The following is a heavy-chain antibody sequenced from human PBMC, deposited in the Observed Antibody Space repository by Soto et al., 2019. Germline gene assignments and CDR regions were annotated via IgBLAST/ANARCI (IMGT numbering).Heavy chain of an antibody. CDR1: GGTFSSYT. J-gene: IGHJ4*02. CDR2: IIPILGIA. CDR3: ARSVTRPYSNYGFDY. Sequence: GASVKVSCKASGGTFSSYTISWVRQAPGQGLEWMGRIIPILGIANYAQKFQGRVTITADKSTSTAYMELSSLRSEDTAVYYCARSVTRPYSNYGFDYWGQGTLVTVSS. V-gene: IGHV1-69*02. D-gene: IGHD4-4*01.